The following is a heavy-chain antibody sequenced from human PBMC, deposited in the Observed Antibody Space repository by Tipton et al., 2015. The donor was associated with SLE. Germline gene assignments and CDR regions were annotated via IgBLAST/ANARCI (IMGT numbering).Heavy chain of an antibody. CDR3: AKDIMGGPYWYFDL. J-gene: IGHJ2*01. V-gene: IGHV3-48*01. D-gene: IGHD2-8*01. Sequence: GSLRLSCVASGFTFSSYAMNWVRQAPGKGLEWVSYITSGSSTIYYADSVKGRFTISRDNSNNTLYLQMNSLRAEDTALYYCAKDIMGGPYWYFDLWGRGTLVTVSS. CDR1: GFTFSSYA. CDR2: ITSGSSTI.